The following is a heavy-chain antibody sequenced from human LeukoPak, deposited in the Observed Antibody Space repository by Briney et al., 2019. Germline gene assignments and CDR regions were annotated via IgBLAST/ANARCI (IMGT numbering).Heavy chain of an antibody. V-gene: IGHV4-59*08. CDR2: IYYSGTT. CDR3: ARLPLRSHFDY. Sequence: PSETLSLTCTVSGGSISSYYWSWIRQPPGKGLEWIGYIYYSGTTNYNPSRKSRVAISVDTSKHQFSLKLTSVTAADTAVYYCARLPLRSHFDYWGQGTLVTVSS. J-gene: IGHJ4*02. CDR1: GGSISSYY.